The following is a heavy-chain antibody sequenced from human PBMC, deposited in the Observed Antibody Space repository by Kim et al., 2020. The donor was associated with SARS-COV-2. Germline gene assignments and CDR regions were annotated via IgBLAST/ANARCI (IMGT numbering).Heavy chain of an antibody. J-gene: IGHJ4*02. CDR3: ARDRGVGATRYFDY. D-gene: IGHD1-26*01. CDR2: ISYDGSNK. CDR1: GFTFSSYA. Sequence: GGSLRLSCAASGFTFSSYAMHWVRQAPGKGLEWVAVISYDGSNKYYADSVKGRFTISRDNSKNTLYLQMNSLRAEDTAVYYCARDRGVGATRYFDYWGQGTLVTVSS. V-gene: IGHV3-30-3*01.